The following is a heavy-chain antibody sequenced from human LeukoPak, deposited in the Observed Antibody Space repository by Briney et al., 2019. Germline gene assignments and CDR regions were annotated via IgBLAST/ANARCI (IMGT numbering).Heavy chain of an antibody. CDR1: NGSISNYF. CDR2: VHHSGTA. J-gene: IGHJ3*02. CDR3: TSLGGYYESSSYSQLDAFDI. Sequence: SETLSLTCTVSNGSISNYFWSWIRQPPGKGLEWIGYVHHSGTANYNPSLMSRVNISIDTSEHRLSLKLSSVTAADTALYYCTSLGGYYESSSYSQLDAFDIWGQGTMVTVSS. V-gene: IGHV4-59*01. D-gene: IGHD3-22*01.